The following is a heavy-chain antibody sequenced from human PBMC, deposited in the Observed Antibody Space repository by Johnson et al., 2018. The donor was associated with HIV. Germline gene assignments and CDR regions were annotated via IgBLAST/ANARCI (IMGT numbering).Heavy chain of an antibody. CDR1: GFTFSSYA. D-gene: IGHD6-25*01. CDR2: IYSGGST. Sequence: QVQLVESGGGVVQPGRSLRLSCAASGFTFSSYAMHWVRQAPGKGLAWVSVIYSGGSTYYADSVKGRFTISRDNSNNTLYLQMNSLRAEDTAVYYCAKVAVATAAGGVALDIWGPGTMVIVSS. CDR3: AKVAVATAAGGVALDI. J-gene: IGHJ3*02. V-gene: IGHV3-NL1*01.